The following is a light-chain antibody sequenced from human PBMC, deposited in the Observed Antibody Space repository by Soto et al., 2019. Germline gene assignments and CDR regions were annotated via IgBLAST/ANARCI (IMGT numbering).Light chain of an antibody. CDR2: LGS. Sequence: DVVMTQSPLSLTVTPGEPASISCRSSHSLLHSNGYNYLDWYLQKPGQAPQLLIYLGSNRASGLPDRFSGSGSGTDFTLKISRVEAEDVGVYYCKQPLQSWTFGQGTKVDIK. CDR3: KQPLQSWT. CDR1: HSLLHSNGYNY. V-gene: IGKV2-28*01. J-gene: IGKJ1*01.